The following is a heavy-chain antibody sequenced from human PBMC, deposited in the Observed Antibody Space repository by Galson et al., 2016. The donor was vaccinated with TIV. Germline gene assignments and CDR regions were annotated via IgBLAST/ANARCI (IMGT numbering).Heavy chain of an antibody. CDR1: GYTLTIYG. Sequence: SVKVSCKASGYTLTIYGFSWVRQAPGQGLEWMGRIIPIIGMTNYAQKFQDRVTITADTSTNTAYMELGSLRSEDTAIYYCARAGVGAARDGGDYWGQGTLVTVSS. CDR3: ARAGVGAARDGGDY. D-gene: IGHD6-6*01. J-gene: IGHJ4*02. V-gene: IGHV1-69*04. CDR2: IIPIIGMT.